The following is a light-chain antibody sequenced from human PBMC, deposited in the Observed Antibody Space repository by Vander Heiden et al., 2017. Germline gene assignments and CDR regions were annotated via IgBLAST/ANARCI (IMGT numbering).Light chain of an antibody. CDR2: AAS. Sequence: DIQMTKSPSSLSASVGDRVTITCRASQSISTFLNWYQQKPGKAPKLLIFAASSLPSGVPSGFSGSGSGTDFTLTISSLQPEDFATYYCQQSYRTPYTFGQGTKLEIK. J-gene: IGKJ2*01. V-gene: IGKV1-39*01. CDR3: QQSYRTPYT. CDR1: QSISTF.